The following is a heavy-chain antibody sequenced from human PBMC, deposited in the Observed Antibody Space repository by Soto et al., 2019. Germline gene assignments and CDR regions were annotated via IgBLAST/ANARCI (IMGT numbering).Heavy chain of an antibody. CDR3: ARDRPGDEGDAFDI. J-gene: IGHJ3*02. Sequence: EVQLVETGGGLIQPGGSLRLSCVASGLTVRSNYMNWVRQAPGKGLEWVSVLYSGGSTHYAGSVKGRFIISRDNSKNTLYLQMNSLRAEDTAVYYCARDRPGDEGDAFDIWGHGTMVTVSS. CDR2: LYSGGST. V-gene: IGHV3-53*02. D-gene: IGHD3-10*01. CDR1: GLTVRSNY.